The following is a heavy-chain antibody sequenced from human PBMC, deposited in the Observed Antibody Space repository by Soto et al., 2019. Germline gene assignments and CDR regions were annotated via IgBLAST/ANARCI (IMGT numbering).Heavy chain of an antibody. CDR3: AGRYCTGGSCYRP. CDR2: INHDGIT. V-gene: IGHV4-34*01. J-gene: IGHJ4*02. CDR1: GGSSSGYY. D-gene: IGHD2-15*01. Sequence: SETLSLTCAISGGSSSGYYWSWIRQPPGKGLEWIGEINHDGITNYNPSLKSRVTISLDTSKNQFSLKLTSVTAADTAVYYCAGRYCTGGSCYRPWGQGTLVTVPS.